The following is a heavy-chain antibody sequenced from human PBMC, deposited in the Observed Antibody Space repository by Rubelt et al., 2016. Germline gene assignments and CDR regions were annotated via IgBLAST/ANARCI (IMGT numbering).Heavy chain of an antibody. J-gene: IGHJ4*02. CDR1: GGSFSGYY. CDR3: AREQDRDGYKRYPDY. D-gene: IGHD5-24*01. V-gene: IGHV4-34*01. Sequence: QVQLQQWGAGLLKPSETLSLTCAVYGGSFSGYYWSWIRQPPGKGLEWIGEINHSGSTNYNPSLKSRVTISVDTSKDQFSLKLGSGNAADTAGYYCAREQDRDGYKRYPDYWGQGTLVTVSS. CDR2: INHSGST.